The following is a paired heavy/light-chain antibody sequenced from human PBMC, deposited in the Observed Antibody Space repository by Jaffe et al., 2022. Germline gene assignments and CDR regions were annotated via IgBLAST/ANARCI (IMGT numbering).Heavy chain of an antibody. CDR2: IYPGDSDT. Sequence: EVQLVQSGAEVKKPGESLKISCKGSGYSFTTFWIGWVRQMPGKGLEWMGIIYPGDSDTRYSPSFQGQVTISADKSTSTAYLQWSSLKASDTAMYYCARLPDYSGMGYYYDYWGQGTPVTVSS. V-gene: IGHV5-51*03. D-gene: IGHD2-21*01. CDR1: GYSFTTFW. J-gene: IGHJ4*02. CDR3: ARLPDYSGMGYYYDY.
Light chain of an antibody. J-gene: IGLJ3*02. CDR3: QSYDGSNHAV. CDR2: EDN. V-gene: IGLV6-57*01. Sequence: NFMLTQPHSVSESPGKTVTISCTRSSGSIASNYVQWYQQRPGSSPTTVIYEDNQRPSGVPDRFSGSIDSSSNAASLTISGLKTEDEADYYCQSYDGSNHAVFGGGTKLTVL. CDR1: SGSIASNY.